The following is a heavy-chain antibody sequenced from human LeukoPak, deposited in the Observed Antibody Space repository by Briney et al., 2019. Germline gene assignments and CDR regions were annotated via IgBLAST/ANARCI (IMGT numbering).Heavy chain of an antibody. CDR1: GDSVSGNSAA. CDR3: ARGIRMVRGVIIRYYFDY. V-gene: IGHV6-1*01. CDR2: TYYRSKWYN. J-gene: IGHJ4*02. D-gene: IGHD3-10*01. Sequence: SQTLSLTCAISGDSVSGNSAAWNWIRQSPSRGLEWLGRTYYRSKWYNDYAVSVKSRITINPDTSKNQFSLQLNSVTPEDTAVYYCARGIRMVRGVIIRYYFDYWGQGTLVTVSS.